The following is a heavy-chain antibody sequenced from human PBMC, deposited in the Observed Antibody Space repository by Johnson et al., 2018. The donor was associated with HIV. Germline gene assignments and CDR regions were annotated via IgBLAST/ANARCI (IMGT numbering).Heavy chain of an antibody. J-gene: IGHJ3*02. D-gene: IGHD1-7*01. CDR1: GFTFADYA. CDR3: ARDSVRELQLPDGFDI. V-gene: IGHV3-9*01. Sequence: VQLVESGGALVQPGRSLRLTCAASGFTFADYAMYWVRQAPGKGLEWVSGISWNSGIIGYADSVKGRFTTSRDNSKNTVYLKMNSLRVEDTAVYYCARDSVRELQLPDGFDIWGQGTMVTVSS. CDR2: ISWNSGII.